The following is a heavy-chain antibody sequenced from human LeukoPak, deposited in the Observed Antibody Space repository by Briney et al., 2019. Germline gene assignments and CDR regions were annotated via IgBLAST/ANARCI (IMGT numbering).Heavy chain of an antibody. CDR3: ARGYLTGYSLHFDY. Sequence: GGSLRLSCAASGFTFSTYWMSWVRQAPGKGLEWVANIKQDGSQTYYVDSVRGRFTISRDNAKNSLYLQMNSLRDEDTAVYYCARGYLTGYSLHFDYWGQGTLVTVSS. V-gene: IGHV3-7*02. D-gene: IGHD3-9*01. CDR1: GFTFSTYW. CDR2: IKQDGSQT. J-gene: IGHJ4*02.